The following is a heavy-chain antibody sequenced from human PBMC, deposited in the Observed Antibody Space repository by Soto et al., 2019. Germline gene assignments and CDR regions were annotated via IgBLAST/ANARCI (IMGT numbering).Heavy chain of an antibody. Sequence: VQLMESGGAVVQHGRSLRLSCAASGFNFSNFGIDWVRQAPGKGLEWVAVISYDGKTKYYVDSVKGRFTISRDNSGNTVYLQMNSLRAEDTAVYYCAKEKTHRAKYFLVGMDAWGQGPTVTVSS. V-gene: IGHV3-30*18. D-gene: IGHD3-10*01. CDR1: GFNFSNFG. CDR2: ISYDGKTK. J-gene: IGHJ6*02. CDR3: AKEKTHRAKYFLVGMDA.